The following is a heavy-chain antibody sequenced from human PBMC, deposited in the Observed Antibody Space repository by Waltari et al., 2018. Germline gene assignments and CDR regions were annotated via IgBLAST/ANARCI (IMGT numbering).Heavy chain of an antibody. D-gene: IGHD3-10*01. V-gene: IGHV1-18*01. Sequence: QVQLVQSGAEVKKPGASVKVSCQASGSTFTSYGISWVRQAPGQGLEWMGGISADKGNTNYAQKLQGRVTMTTDTSTSTAYMELRSLRSDDTAVYYCARDMERSVVRGVIADYWGQGTLVTVSS. J-gene: IGHJ4*02. CDR2: ISADKGNT. CDR1: GSTFTSYG. CDR3: ARDMERSVVRGVIADY.